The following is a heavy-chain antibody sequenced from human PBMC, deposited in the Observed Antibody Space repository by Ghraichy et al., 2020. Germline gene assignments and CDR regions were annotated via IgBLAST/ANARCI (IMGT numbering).Heavy chain of an antibody. D-gene: IGHD1-26*01. J-gene: IGHJ4*02. Sequence: GSLRLSCAASGFTFSDYNMNWVRQAPGKGLEWVSYISSSSATYYADSVKGRLTISRDNAKNSLYLQMNNLRDGDTAVYYCARSGSSRFDDWGQGTLVTVSS. V-gene: IGHV3-69-1*01. CDR3: ARSGSSRFDD. CDR1: GFTFSDYN. CDR2: ISSSSAT.